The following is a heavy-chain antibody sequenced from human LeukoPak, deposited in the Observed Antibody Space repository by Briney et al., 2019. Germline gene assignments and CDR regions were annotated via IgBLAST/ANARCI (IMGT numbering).Heavy chain of an antibody. D-gene: IGHD1-26*01. CDR2: IRSKANSYAT. Sequence: PGGSLRLSCAASGFTFSGSAMHWVRQASGKGLEWVGRIRSKANSYATAYAASVKGRFTISRDDSKNTAYLQMNSLKTEDTAVYYCAKGGKWDVTPFDYWGQGALVTVSS. CDR1: GFTFSGSA. J-gene: IGHJ4*02. CDR3: AKGGKWDVTPFDY. V-gene: IGHV3-73*01.